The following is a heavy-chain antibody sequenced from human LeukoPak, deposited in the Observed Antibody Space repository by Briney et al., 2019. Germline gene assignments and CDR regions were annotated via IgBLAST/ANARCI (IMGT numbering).Heavy chain of an antibody. V-gene: IGHV4-39*01. Sequence: SETLSLTCTVSGGSISSSSYYWGWIRQPPGKGLEWIGSIYYSGSTYYNPSPKSRVTTSVDTSKNQFSLKLGSVTAADTAVYYCARHGSIATGAFTHWGQGTLVTVSS. CDR1: GGSISSSSYY. D-gene: IGHD6-13*01. CDR3: ARHGSIATGAFTH. J-gene: IGHJ4*02. CDR2: IYYSGST.